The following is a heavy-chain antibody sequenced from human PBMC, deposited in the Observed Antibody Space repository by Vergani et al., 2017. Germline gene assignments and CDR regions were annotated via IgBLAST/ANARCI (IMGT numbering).Heavy chain of an antibody. CDR3: TRVGYSSSWYDWFDP. CDR1: GFTVSSNY. Sequence: EVQLVESGGGLVQPGGSLRLSCAASGFTVSSNYMSWVRQAPGKGLEWVGFIRSKAYGGTTEYAASVKGRFTISRDDSKSIAYLQMNSLKTEDTAVYYCTRVGYSSSWYDWFDPWGQGTLVTVSS. J-gene: IGHJ5*02. CDR2: IRSKAYGGTT. V-gene: IGHV3-49*04. D-gene: IGHD6-13*01.